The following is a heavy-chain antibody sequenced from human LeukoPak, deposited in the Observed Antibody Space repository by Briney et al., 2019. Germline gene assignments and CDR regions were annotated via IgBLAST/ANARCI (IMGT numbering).Heavy chain of an antibody. CDR3: ASRYCTSTNCYAFDI. Sequence: GGSLRLSCAASGFTFSRYNMDWVRQAPGKGLEWVSSISSDSNYIFYADSVQGRFTISRDNAENSLFLQMNSLRAEDTAVYYCASRYCTSTNCYAFDIWGQGTMVTVSS. D-gene: IGHD2-2*01. CDR2: ISSDSNYI. CDR1: GFTFSRYN. J-gene: IGHJ3*02. V-gene: IGHV3-21*01.